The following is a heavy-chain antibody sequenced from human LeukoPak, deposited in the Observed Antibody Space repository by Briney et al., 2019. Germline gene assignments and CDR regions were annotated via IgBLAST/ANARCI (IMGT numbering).Heavy chain of an antibody. CDR1: GASISSGGFY. CDR3: TRNTGIAAVGNPSYYFYYYMDV. J-gene: IGHJ6*03. Sequence: PSQTLSLTCTVSGASISSGGFYWSWIRQYPGKGLEWIGCVYDSGSTFYNPSLQSRVSISRDTSKNQFSLRVISVTAADTAVYFCTRNTGIAAVGNPSYYFYYYMDVWGKGTTVTVSS. D-gene: IGHD6-13*01. V-gene: IGHV4-31*03. CDR2: VYDSGST.